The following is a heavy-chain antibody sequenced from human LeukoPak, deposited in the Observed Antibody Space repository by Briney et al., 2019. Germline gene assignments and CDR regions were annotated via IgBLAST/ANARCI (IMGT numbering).Heavy chain of an antibody. Sequence: GGSLRLSCAASGFTFSSYGMHWVRQAPGKGLEWVAVISYDGSNKYYADSVKGRFTISRDNSKNTLYLQMNSLRAEDTAVYYCAKDVHAGIAAAGTTFDYWGQGTLVTVSS. J-gene: IGHJ4*02. CDR1: GFTFSSYG. V-gene: IGHV3-30*18. CDR2: ISYDGSNK. CDR3: AKDVHAGIAAAGTTFDY. D-gene: IGHD6-13*01.